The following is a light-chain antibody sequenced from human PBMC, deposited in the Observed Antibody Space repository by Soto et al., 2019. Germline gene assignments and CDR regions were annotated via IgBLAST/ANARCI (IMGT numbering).Light chain of an antibody. CDR2: AAS. CDR1: QGIRND. CDR3: LQDNNYPLT. J-gene: IGKJ4*01. V-gene: IGKV1-6*01. Sequence: AIQMTQSPSSLSASVVDRVTITCRASQGIRNDLPWYQQKAGTAPKLLIYAASSLQSGVPSWFSGRGSGTDFTLSISSLQPEDFATYYCLQDNNYPLTFGGGTKVEIK.